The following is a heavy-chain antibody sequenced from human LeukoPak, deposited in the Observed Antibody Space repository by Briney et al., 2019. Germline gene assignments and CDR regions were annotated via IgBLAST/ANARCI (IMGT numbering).Heavy chain of an antibody. CDR3: AKLGEAYCGGDCYSLDY. J-gene: IGHJ4*02. Sequence: GRSLRLSCAASGFTFKSYGMHWVRQAPGKGLEWVAVIWYDGNKKYYADSVKGRFTISRDNSKNTLYLQMNSLRAEDTAVYYCAKLGEAYCGGDCYSLDYWGQGTLVIVSS. CDR1: GFTFKSYG. D-gene: IGHD2-21*02. CDR2: IWYDGNKK. V-gene: IGHV3-33*06.